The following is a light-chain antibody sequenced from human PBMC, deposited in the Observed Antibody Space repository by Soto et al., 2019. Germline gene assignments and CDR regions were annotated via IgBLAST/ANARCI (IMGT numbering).Light chain of an antibody. J-gene: IGKJ1*01. CDR3: QQCDDWPRT. Sequence: EIVMTQSPGTLSVSPGERAALSCRASQSVGNNLTWYPQKPGQAPRLILHGASIRATGVPARFSGSGSGTEFTLTISSLQSEDFAVYYCQQCDDWPRTFGQGTKVDI. V-gene: IGKV3-15*01. CDR1: QSVGNN. CDR2: GAS.